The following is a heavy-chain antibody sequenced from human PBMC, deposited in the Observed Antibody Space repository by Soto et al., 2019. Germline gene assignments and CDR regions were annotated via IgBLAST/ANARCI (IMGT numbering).Heavy chain of an antibody. Sequence: QVQLVESGGGVVQPGRSLRLSCAASGFTFSSYAMHWVRQAPGKGLVWVAVISYDGSNKYYADSVKGRFTISRDNSKNTLYLQMNSLRAEDTAVYYCASAMAISDYLGQGTLVTVSS. J-gene: IGHJ4*02. CDR3: ASAMAISDY. CDR1: GFTFSSYA. CDR2: ISYDGSNK. V-gene: IGHV3-30-3*01. D-gene: IGHD2-2*01.